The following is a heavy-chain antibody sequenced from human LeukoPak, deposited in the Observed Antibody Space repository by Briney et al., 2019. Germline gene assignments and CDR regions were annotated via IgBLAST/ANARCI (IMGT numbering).Heavy chain of an antibody. CDR1: GFTFSSYW. CDR2: IKQDGSEK. CDR3: ARGQTTVTN. J-gene: IGHJ4*02. Sequence: GGSPRLSCAASGFTFSSYWMSWVRQAPGKGLEWVANIKQDGSEKYYVDSVKGRFTISRDNAENSLYLQMSSLRAEDTAVYYCARGQTTVTNWGQGTLVTVSS. V-gene: IGHV3-7*03. D-gene: IGHD4-17*01.